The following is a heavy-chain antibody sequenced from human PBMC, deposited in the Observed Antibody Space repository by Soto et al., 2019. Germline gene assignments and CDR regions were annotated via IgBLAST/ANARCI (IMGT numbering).Heavy chain of an antibody. J-gene: IGHJ5*02. Sequence: QVQLQESGPGLVKPSQTLSLTCTVSGGSISSGHYYWNWIRQPPGKGLEWIGYIYYSGSTYYNPSLKSRGSISVDTSKTQFSLTLSSVTAADTAVYSCAGREIAASAPFDPWGQGTLVTVSS. CDR3: AGREIAASAPFDP. V-gene: IGHV4-30-4*01. CDR1: GGSISSGHYY. CDR2: IYYSGST. D-gene: IGHD6-13*01.